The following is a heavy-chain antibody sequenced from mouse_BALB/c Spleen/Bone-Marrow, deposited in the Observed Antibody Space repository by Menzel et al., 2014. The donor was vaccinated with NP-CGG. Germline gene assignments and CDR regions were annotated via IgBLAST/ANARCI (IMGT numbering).Heavy chain of an antibody. CDR1: GYTFSSYW. D-gene: IGHD2-14*01. J-gene: IGHJ1*01. V-gene: IGHV1-9*01. Sequence: QVQLQQSGAELMKPGASVKISCKATGYTFSSYWIEWVKQRPGHGLEWIGEILPGSGSTNYNEKFKGKATFTADTSSNTAYMQLSRLTSEDSAVYYCARGGVRGGYWYFDVWGAGTTVTVSS. CDR3: ARGGVRGGYWYFDV. CDR2: ILPGSGST.